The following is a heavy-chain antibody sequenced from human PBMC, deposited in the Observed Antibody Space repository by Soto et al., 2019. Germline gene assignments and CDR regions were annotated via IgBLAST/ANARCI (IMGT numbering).Heavy chain of an antibody. D-gene: IGHD2-2*01. V-gene: IGHV1-3*01. Sequence: QVQLVQSGAEVKKPGASVRVSCEASGYSYTRYAIHWVRQAPGQRLEWMGWVNSGTGETRYSEKLQGRVTITRGTSASTAYLDLTSLRSEDTAVYYCARDCGSPNCHAAVPNFAYWGQGTLVTVSS. CDR2: VNSGTGET. CDR3: ARDCGSPNCHAAVPNFAY. CDR1: GYSYTRYA. J-gene: IGHJ4*02.